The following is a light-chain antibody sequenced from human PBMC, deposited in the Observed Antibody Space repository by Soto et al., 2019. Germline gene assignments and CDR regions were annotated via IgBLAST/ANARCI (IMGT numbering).Light chain of an antibody. CDR3: SSYTSSTTGV. V-gene: IGLV2-14*01. CDR2: EVS. Sequence: QSALTQPASMSGSPGQSITISCTGTSSDVGGYNYVSWYQHHPGKAPKLMIYEVSNRPSGVSNRFSGSKSGNTASLTISGLQAEDEGDYYCSSYTSSTTGVFGTGTKVTVL. CDR1: SSDVGGYNY. J-gene: IGLJ1*01.